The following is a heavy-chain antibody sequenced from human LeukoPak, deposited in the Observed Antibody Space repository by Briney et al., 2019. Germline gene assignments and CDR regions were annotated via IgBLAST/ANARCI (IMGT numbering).Heavy chain of an antibody. Sequence: GGSLRLSCAASGFTFSSYSMNWVRQAPGKGLEWVSSISDSGGSTYYADSVKGRFTISRDNSNNTLYLQMNSLKTEDTAVYYCTTEMYYYDSSGPPGGYWGQGTLVTVSS. CDR3: TTEMYYYDSSGPPGGY. V-gene: IGHV3-23*01. D-gene: IGHD3-22*01. CDR2: ISDSGGST. J-gene: IGHJ4*02. CDR1: GFTFSSYS.